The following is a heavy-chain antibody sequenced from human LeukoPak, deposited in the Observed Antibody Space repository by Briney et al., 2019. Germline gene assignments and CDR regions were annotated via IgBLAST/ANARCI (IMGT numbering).Heavy chain of an antibody. CDR3: ARGDWFDP. Sequence: SETLSLTCAVYGGSFSGYYWSWIRQPPGKGLEWIGEINRSGSTNYNPSLKSRVTISVDTSKNQFSLKLSSVTAADTAVYYCARGDWFDPWGQGTLVTVSS. J-gene: IGHJ5*02. V-gene: IGHV4-34*01. CDR1: GGSFSGYY. CDR2: INRSGST.